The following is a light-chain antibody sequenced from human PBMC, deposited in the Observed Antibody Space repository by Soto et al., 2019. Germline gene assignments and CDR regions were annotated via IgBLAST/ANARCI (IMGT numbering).Light chain of an antibody. CDR1: QNVLSNY. CDR3: KQYKEWPPFT. CDR2: GAS. V-gene: IGKV3D-15*01. J-gene: IGKJ5*01. Sequence: EIVLTQSPGTLSLSPGERATLSCWASQNVLSNYLAWYQQKPGQAPRLLIYGASTRATGIPDRFGGSGSGTEFTLSISSLQSEDFAVYYCKQYKEWPPFTFGQGTRLEIK.